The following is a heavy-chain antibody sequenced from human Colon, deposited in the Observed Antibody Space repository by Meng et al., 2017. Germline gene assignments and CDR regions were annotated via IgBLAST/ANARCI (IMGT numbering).Heavy chain of an antibody. CDR2: MNPNSGNT. CDR1: VYTFTSYD. Sequence: ASVKVSCKASVYTFTSYDINWVRQATGQGLEWMVWMNPNSGNTGYAHKFQGRVTMTRNTSISTAYMELSSLRSEDTAVYYCARGHVAATSYYYYYYGMDVWGQGTTVTVSS. J-gene: IGHJ6*02. V-gene: IGHV1-8*01. D-gene: IGHD2-15*01. CDR3: ARGHVAATSYYYYYYGMDV.